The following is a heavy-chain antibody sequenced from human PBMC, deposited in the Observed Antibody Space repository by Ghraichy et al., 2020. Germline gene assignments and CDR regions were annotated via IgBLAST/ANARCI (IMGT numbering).Heavy chain of an antibody. CDR2: IIPLLGTT. CDR3: ARARKSGYSYGIEY. V-gene: IGHV1-69*13. CDR1: GGTFTSYA. D-gene: IGHD5-18*01. Sequence: SVKVSCKASGGTFTSYAVNWVRQAPGQGLEWMGGIIPLLGTTNYAQNFQGRVTITADESTSTAYMGLSSLKSEDTAVYYCARARKSGYSYGIEYWGQGTLVTVSP. J-gene: IGHJ4*02.